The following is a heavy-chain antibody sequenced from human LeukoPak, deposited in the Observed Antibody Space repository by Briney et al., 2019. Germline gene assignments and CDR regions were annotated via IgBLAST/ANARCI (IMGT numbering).Heavy chain of an antibody. D-gene: IGHD4-17*01. CDR2: IYYSGST. CDR3: ARDDTVTKYFDY. J-gene: IGHJ4*02. Sequence: SETLSLTCAVSGGSISSGSYYWGWIRQPPGKGLEWIGSIYYSGSTYYNPSLKSRVTISVDTSKNQFSLKLSSVTAADTAVYYCARDDTVTKYFDYWGQGTLVTVSS. V-gene: IGHV4-39*07. CDR1: GGSISSGSYY.